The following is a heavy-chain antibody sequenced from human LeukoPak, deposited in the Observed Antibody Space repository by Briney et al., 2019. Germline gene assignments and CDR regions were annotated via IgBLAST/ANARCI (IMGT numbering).Heavy chain of an antibody. CDR2: IQQDGSER. Sequence: GGSLRLSCAASGFTFNNYWMNWVRQAPGKGLEWVANIQQDGSERNYVDSVKGRFTISRDNAKNSLFLQMNSLRAEDTAMYYCARYSGSRHTLDYWGQGILVTVSS. CDR1: GFTFNNYW. D-gene: IGHD1-26*01. CDR3: ARYSGSRHTLDY. J-gene: IGHJ4*02. V-gene: IGHV3-7*03.